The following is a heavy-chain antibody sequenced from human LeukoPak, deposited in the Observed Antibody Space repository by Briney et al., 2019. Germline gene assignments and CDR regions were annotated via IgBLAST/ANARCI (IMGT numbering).Heavy chain of an antibody. CDR2: ISGTGAST. J-gene: IGHJ4*02. Sequence: GGSLRLSCAASGSGFIFSNYGMRWVRQAPGKGLEWVSSISGTGASTYYADSVKGRFTISRDNTKNTLYLQMNSLRAEDTAIYYCAKAVYGGDWFDYWGQGTLVTVSS. V-gene: IGHV3-23*01. D-gene: IGHD3/OR15-3a*01. CDR3: AKAVYGGDWFDY. CDR1: GSGFIFSNYG.